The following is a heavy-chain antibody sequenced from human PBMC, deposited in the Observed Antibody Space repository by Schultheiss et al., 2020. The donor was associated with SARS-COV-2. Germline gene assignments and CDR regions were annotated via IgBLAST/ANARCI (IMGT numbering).Heavy chain of an antibody. V-gene: IGHV1-18*01. CDR3: ARGAGYYDSSGYYLDAFDI. J-gene: IGHJ3*02. CDR1: GYTFTSYA. CDR2: ISAYNGNT. D-gene: IGHD3-22*01. Sequence: ASVKVSCKASGYTFTSYAMNWVRQAPGQGLEWMGWISAYNGNTNYAQKLQGRVTMTRDTSISTAYMELSRLRSDDTAVYYCARGAGYYDSSGYYLDAFDIWGQGTMVTVSS.